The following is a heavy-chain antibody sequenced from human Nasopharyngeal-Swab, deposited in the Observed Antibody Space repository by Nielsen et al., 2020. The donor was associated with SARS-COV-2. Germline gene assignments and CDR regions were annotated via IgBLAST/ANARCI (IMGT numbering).Heavy chain of an antibody. Sequence: SLKISCAASGFTFDDYVMHWVRQAPGKGLEWVSGISWNSGSIGYADSVKGRFTISRDNAKNSLYLQMNSLRAEDTALYYCAKILDYGDYQSDYWGQGTLVTVSS. D-gene: IGHD4-17*01. CDR2: ISWNSGSI. J-gene: IGHJ4*02. CDR3: AKILDYGDYQSDY. V-gene: IGHV3-9*01. CDR1: GFTFDDYV.